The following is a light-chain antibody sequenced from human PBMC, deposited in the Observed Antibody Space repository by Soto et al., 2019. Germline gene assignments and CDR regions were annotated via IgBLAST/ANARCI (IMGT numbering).Light chain of an antibody. V-gene: IGKV3-20*01. CDR2: GAS. J-gene: IGKJ2*01. CDR1: QSVSSNY. CDR3: QQYGSSPMYP. Sequence: EIVLTQSPGTLSLSPGERATLSCRASQSVSSNYLAWYQQKPGQAPRLLIYGASTRATGIPDRFSGSGSGTDFTLTISRLEPEDFAVYYCQQYGSSPMYPFGQGTKLEIK.